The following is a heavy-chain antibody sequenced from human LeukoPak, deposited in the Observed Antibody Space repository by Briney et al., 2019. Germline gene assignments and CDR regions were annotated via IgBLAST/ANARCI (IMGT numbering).Heavy chain of an antibody. J-gene: IGHJ4*02. CDR1: GGSFSGYY. V-gene: IGHV4-34*01. CDR2: INHSGGT. Sequence: SETLSLTCAVYGGSFSGYYWSWIRQPPGKGLEWIGEINHSGGTNYNPSLKSRVTISVDTSKNQFSLKLSSVTAADTAVYYCARVGRNHFFFVYWGQGTLVTVSS. D-gene: IGHD1-1*01. CDR3: ARVGRNHFFFVY.